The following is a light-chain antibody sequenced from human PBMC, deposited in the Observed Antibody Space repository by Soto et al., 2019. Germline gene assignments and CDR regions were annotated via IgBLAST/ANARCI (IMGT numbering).Light chain of an antibody. V-gene: IGLV1-40*01. J-gene: IGLJ3*02. CDR2: GNS. CDR3: QSYDSSLSGSWV. CDR1: SSNIGAGYD. Sequence: QSVLTQPPSVSGAPGQRVTISCTGSSSNIGAGYDVHWYQQLPGPAPKLLIYGNSNRPSGVPDRFSGSKSGTSASLAITGLQAEEEADDYGQSYDSSLSGSWVFGGGTKLTVL.